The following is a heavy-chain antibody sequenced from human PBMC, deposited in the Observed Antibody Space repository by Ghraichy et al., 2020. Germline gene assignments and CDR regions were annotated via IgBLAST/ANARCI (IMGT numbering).Heavy chain of an antibody. J-gene: IGHJ6*03. D-gene: IGHD6-13*01. Sequence: LSLTCAASEFTFNSHAMTWVRQAPGKGLEWVTTISAGADGTWYADSVKGRFTISRANSKNSLYLQMNSLRPEETAVYYCAKHGSSRSYYYDMDVWGKGTTVTVSS. CDR3: AKHGSSRSYYYDMDV. V-gene: IGHV3-23*01. CDR1: EFTFNSHA. CDR2: ISAGADGT.